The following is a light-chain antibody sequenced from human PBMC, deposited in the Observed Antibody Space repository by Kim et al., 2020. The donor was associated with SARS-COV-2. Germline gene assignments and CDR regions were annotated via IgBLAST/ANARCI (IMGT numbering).Light chain of an antibody. J-gene: IGLJ2*01. V-gene: IGLV3-1*01. Sequence: SYELTQPPSVSASPGQTASITCSGDKLGDKYACWYQQKPGQSPVLVIYQDSKRPSGIPERFSGSNSGNTATLTISGTQAMDEADYYCQAWDSSTVVFGG. CDR2: QDS. CDR1: KLGDKY. CDR3: QAWDSSTVV.